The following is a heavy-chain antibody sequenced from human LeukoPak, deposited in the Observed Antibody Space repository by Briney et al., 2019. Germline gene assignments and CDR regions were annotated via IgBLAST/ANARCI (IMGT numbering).Heavy chain of an antibody. J-gene: IGHJ4*02. CDR2: IIPILGIA. Sequence: ASVKVSCQASGGTFSSYAISWVRQAPGQGLEWMGRIIPILGIANYAQKFQGRVTITADKSTSTAYMELSSLRSEDTAVYYCARQWRYYDSSGYSRIPDYWGQGTLVTVSS. CDR1: GGTFSSYA. V-gene: IGHV1-69*04. D-gene: IGHD3-22*01. CDR3: ARQWRYYDSSGYSRIPDY.